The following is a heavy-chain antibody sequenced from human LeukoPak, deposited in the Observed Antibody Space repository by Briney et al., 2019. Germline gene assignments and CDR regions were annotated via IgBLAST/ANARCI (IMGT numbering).Heavy chain of an antibody. J-gene: IGHJ5*02. V-gene: IGHV3-23*01. CDR3: AKGKYYGSGSNNWFDP. D-gene: IGHD3-10*01. Sequence: GGTLRLSCAASGFTFSSHGIDWVRQAPGKGLEWVSGISPSGDILYYADSVKGRFTISRDNSKNTLYLQMNSLRAEDTAVYYCAKGKYYGSGSNNWFDPWGQGTLVTVSS. CDR2: ISPSGDIL. CDR1: GFTFSSHG.